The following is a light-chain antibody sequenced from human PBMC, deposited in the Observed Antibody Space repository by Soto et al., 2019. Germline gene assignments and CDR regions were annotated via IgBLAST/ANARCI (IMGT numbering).Light chain of an antibody. CDR1: QDISNY. CDR2: AAS. CDR3: QQLDDYPIT. J-gene: IGKJ5*01. V-gene: IGKV1-39*01. Sequence: DIQMTQSPSSLSASVGDRVTITCQASQDISNYLNWYQQKPGKAPKLLIYAASSLQSGVPSRFSGSGSGTDFTLTISSLQPEDFATYYCQQLDDYPITFSQGTRLENK.